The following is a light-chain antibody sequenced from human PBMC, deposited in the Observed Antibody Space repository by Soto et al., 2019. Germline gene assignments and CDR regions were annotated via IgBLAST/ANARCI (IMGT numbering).Light chain of an antibody. CDR1: QSVSTN. CDR2: GPS. CDR3: HQYNDWPPA. J-gene: IGKJ1*01. Sequence: EIVVTQSPATLSVSQGERATLSCRASQSVSTNLAWYQQKPGQAPRLLIYGPSTRASGIPARFSGSGSGREFTLTISSLQSEAFAVYYCHQYNDWPPAFGQGTKVEIK. V-gene: IGKV3-15*01.